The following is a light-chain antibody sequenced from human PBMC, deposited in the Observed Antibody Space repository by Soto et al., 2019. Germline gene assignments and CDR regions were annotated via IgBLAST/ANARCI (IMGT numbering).Light chain of an antibody. CDR2: GAA. CDR3: QHCRSSPRFT. Sequence: EIVLTQSPGTLSLSPGERATLSCRASQSVRTSSLAWYQQKPGQAPRVLIYGAARRATGIPDRFSGSGSGKDFTLTISRLEPEDFALYYCQHCRSSPRFTFGPGTKVEIK. J-gene: IGKJ3*01. CDR1: QSVRTSS. V-gene: IGKV3-20*01.